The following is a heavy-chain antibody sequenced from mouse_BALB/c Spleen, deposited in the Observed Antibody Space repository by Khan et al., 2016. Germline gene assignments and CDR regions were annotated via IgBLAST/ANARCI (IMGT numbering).Heavy chain of an antibody. CDR3: ARAWYSMDY. CDR2: ILPGNANR. V-gene: IGHV1-9*01. J-gene: IGHJ4*01. Sequence: QVQLQQSGAELMKPGASVKISCKATGYTFSNYWIEWVKQRPGHGLEWIGDILPGNANRNYNENLKGKATLTADTSSNTAYMQLSSLTSEDSAVYYCARAWYSMDYWGQGTSVTVSS. CDR1: GYTFSNYW.